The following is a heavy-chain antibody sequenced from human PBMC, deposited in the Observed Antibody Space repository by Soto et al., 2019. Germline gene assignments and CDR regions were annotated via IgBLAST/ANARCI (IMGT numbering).Heavy chain of an antibody. CDR2: IYWDDDK. V-gene: IGHV2-5*02. J-gene: IGHJ5*02. CDR1: GFSLSTSGVG. Sequence: QITLKESGPTLVKPTQTLTLTCTFSGFSLSTSGVGVGWIRQPPGKALEWLALIYWDDDKRYSPSLKSRLTITKXSSLNXXVLTMTNMDPVDTATYYCAHKTTVPTEHGGDWFDPWGQGTLVTVSS. D-gene: IGHD4-17*01. CDR3: AHKTTVPTEHGGDWFDP.